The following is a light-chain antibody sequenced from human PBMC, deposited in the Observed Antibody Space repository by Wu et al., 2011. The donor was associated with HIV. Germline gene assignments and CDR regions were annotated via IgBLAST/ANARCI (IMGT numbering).Light chain of an antibody. CDR2: ASS. J-gene: IGKJ5*01. CDR3: QQHTNWPLT. Sequence: PGQRATLSCRVSRSVNSLLAWYQHKPGQAPRLLIYASSQKPPGIPARFSGRGSGTDFTLTISSLEPEDSAVYYCQQHTNWPLTFGQGTRLEIK. V-gene: IGKV3-11*01. CDR1: RSVNSL.